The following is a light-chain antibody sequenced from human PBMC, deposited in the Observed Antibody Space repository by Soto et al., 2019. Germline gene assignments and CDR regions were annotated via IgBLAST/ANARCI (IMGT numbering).Light chain of an antibody. Sequence: EIVMTQSPATLSVSPGEGATLSCKASQNVYNNLAWYQQRPAQPPRLLIYDASTRATGISARFSGSGYGTEFTLTISSLQSEDFAVYFCQQCRNLPLTFGGGTKVDIK. CDR2: DAS. J-gene: IGKJ4*01. CDR3: QQCRNLPLT. CDR1: QNVYNN. V-gene: IGKV3-15*01.